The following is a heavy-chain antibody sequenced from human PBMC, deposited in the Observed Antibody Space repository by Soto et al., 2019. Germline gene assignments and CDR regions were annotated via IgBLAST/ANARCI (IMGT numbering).Heavy chain of an antibody. D-gene: IGHD3-9*01. Sequence: EVQLVESGGDLVQPGRSLRLACTASGFKFDDYAMHWVRQAPGKGLEWVSGISWKSGSMNYADSLKGRFTISRDNAKNSQYLQMNRLRSEDTALYYCAKDIYDILTGYSRGDGLDLLGHGTMVTVSS. J-gene: IGHJ3*01. V-gene: IGHV3-9*01. CDR1: GFKFDDYA. CDR2: ISWKSGSM. CDR3: AKDIYDILTGYSRGDGLDL.